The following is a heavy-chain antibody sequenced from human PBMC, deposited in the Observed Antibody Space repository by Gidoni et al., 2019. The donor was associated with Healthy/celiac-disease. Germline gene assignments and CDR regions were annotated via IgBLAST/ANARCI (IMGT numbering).Heavy chain of an antibody. D-gene: IGHD4-17*01. Sequence: EVQLLESGGGLVQPGGSLRLSCAASGFTFSSYAMCWVRQAPGKGLEWVSAFNGSGGSTYYADSVKGRFTISSDNSKNTLYLQMTSLRAEDTAVYYCAKQGYGDYYYYYYMDVWGKGTTVTVSS. CDR1: GFTFSSYA. V-gene: IGHV3-23*01. J-gene: IGHJ6*03. CDR3: AKQGYGDYYYYYYMDV. CDR2: FNGSGGST.